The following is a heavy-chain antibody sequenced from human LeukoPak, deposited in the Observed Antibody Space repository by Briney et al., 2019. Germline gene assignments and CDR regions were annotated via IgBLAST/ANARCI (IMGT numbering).Heavy chain of an antibody. D-gene: IGHD4-17*01. CDR1: GFTFSSYS. V-gene: IGHV3-21*04. CDR3: AKEIGDYGVDY. CDR2: ISSSSSYI. Sequence: PGGSLRLSCAASGFTFSSYSMNWVRQAPGKGLEWVSSISSSSSYIYYADSVKGRFTISRDNSKNTLYLQMNSLRAEDTAVYYCAKEIGDYGVDYWGQGTLVTVSS. J-gene: IGHJ4*02.